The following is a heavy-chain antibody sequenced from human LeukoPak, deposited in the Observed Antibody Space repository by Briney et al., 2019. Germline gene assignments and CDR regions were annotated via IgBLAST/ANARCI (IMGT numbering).Heavy chain of an antibody. CDR1: GFTFSDHY. J-gene: IGHJ4*02. CDR3: ARGYYGSLDY. V-gene: IGHV3-72*01. CDR2: TRNKANNYLT. Sequence: GGSLRLSCAASGFTFSDHYMERVRQAPGKGLEWVGRTRNKANNYLTEYAASVKGRFTISRDDSKNSLYLQMNSLKTEDTAVYYCARGYYGSLDYWGQGTLVTVSS. D-gene: IGHD4-17*01.